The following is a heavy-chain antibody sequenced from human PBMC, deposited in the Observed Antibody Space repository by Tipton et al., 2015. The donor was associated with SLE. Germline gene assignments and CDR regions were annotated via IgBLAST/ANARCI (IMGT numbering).Heavy chain of an antibody. CDR3: ARQPVYYYYYMDV. CDR1: GFTFSSYS. J-gene: IGHJ6*03. CDR2: ISSSSSYI. V-gene: IGHV3-21*03. Sequence: SLRLSCAASGFTFSSYSMNWVRQAPGKGLEWVSSISSSSSYIYYADSVKGRFTISRDNAKNSLYLQMNSLRAEDTAVYYCARQPVYYYYYMDVWGKGTTVTVSS.